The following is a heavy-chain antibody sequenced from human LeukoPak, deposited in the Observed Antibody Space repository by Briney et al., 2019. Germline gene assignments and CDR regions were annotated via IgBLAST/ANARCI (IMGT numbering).Heavy chain of an antibody. V-gene: IGHV3-23*01. J-gene: IGHJ3*02. CDR2: ISGSGGST. CDR3: AKDRSDDYYDSSGYPIDAFDI. D-gene: IGHD3-22*01. Sequence: PGGSLRLSCAASGFTFSSYAMSWVRQAPGKGLEWVSAISGSGGSTYYADSVKGRFTISRDNSKNTLYLQMNSLRAEDTAVYYCAKDRSDDYYDSSGYPIDAFDIWGQGTMVTVSS. CDR1: GFTFSSYA.